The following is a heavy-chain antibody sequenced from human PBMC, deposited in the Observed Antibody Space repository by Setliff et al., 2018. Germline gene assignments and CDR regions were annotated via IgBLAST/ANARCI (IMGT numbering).Heavy chain of an antibody. CDR2: INTNTGNP. J-gene: IGHJ6*03. Sequence: ASVKVSCKASGYTFSSYAMNWVRQAPGQGLEWMGWINTNTGNPTYAQGFTGRFVFSLDNSVSTTYLQISSLKAEDTAVYYCARGEYTSLPSGVYYHMDVWGKGTTVTVSS. V-gene: IGHV7-4-1*02. CDR1: GYTFSSYA. D-gene: IGHD6-6*01. CDR3: ARGEYTSLPSGVYYHMDV.